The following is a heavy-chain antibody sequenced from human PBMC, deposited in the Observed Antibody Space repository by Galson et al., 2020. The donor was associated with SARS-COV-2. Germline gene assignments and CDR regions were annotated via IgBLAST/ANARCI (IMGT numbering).Heavy chain of an antibody. CDR3: ARGAEERRIIVVVSYYYSYMDV. CDR2: INHRGST. Sequence: SETLSLTCAVYGGSFRNYYWTWIRQSPEKGLEWLGEINHRGSTHYNPSLKSRVALSVDASKNQFSLSLSSVTAADTAVYYCARGAEERRIIVVVSYYYSYMDVWGSGTTVTVSS. V-gene: IGHV4-34*01. CDR1: GGSFRNYY. D-gene: IGHD3-22*01. J-gene: IGHJ6*03.